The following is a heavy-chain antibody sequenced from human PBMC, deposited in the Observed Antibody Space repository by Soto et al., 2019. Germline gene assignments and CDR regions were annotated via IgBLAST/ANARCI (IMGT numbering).Heavy chain of an antibody. D-gene: IGHD1-26*01. V-gene: IGHV3-30*18. Sequence: GGSLRLSCAASGFTFSSYGMHWVRQAPGKGLEWVAVISYDGSNKYYADSVKGRFTISRDNSKNTLYLQMNSLRAEDTAVYYCAKDLFGGSYYGDAFDIWGQGTMVTVSS. CDR3: AKDLFGGSYYGDAFDI. CDR1: GFTFSSYG. CDR2: ISYDGSNK. J-gene: IGHJ3*02.